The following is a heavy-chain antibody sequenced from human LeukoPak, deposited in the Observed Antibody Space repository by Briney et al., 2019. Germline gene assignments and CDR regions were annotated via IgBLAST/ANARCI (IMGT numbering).Heavy chain of an antibody. V-gene: IGHV1-69*05. D-gene: IGHD3-22*01. CDR3: ARVSYYDSSGYYYDWFDP. CDR1: GGTFSSYA. CDR2: IIPIFGTA. Sequence: ASVKVSCKASGGTFSSYAISWVRQAPGQGLEWMGGIIPIFGTANYAQKFQGRVTITTDESTSTANMELSSLRSEDTALYYCARVSYYDSSGYYYDWFDPWGQGTLVTVSS. J-gene: IGHJ5*02.